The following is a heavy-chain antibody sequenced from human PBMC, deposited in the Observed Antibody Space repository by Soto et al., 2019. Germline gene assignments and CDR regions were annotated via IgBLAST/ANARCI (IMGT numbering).Heavy chain of an antibody. J-gene: IGHJ4*02. CDR1: GFTVSSNY. V-gene: IGHV3-53*01. CDR3: ARSSSGYYYVGPYYFDY. D-gene: IGHD3-22*01. CDR2: IYSGGST. Sequence: GSLRLSCAASGFTVSSNYMSWVRQAPGKGLEWVSVIYSGGSTYYADSVKGRFTISRDNSKNTLYLQMNSLRAEDTAVYYCARSSSGYYYVGPYYFDYWGQGTLVTVSS.